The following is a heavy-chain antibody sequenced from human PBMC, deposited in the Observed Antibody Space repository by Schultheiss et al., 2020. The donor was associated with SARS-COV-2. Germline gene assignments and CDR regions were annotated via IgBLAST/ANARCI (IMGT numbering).Heavy chain of an antibody. J-gene: IGHJ6*02. D-gene: IGHD6-19*01. CDR1: GGSISSGGYS. CDR3: ARAGSSGWEGDYYYYYGMDV. Sequence: SETLSLTCAVSGGSISSGGYSWSWIRQPPGKGLEWIGYIYHSGSTYYNPSLKSRVTISVDRSKNQFSLKLSSVTAADTAVYYCARAGSSGWEGDYYYYYGMDVWGQGTTVTVSS. V-gene: IGHV4-30-2*01. CDR2: IYHSGST.